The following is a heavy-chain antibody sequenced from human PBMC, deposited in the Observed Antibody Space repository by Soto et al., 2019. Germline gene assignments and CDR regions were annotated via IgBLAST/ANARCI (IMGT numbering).Heavy chain of an antibody. CDR2: IYPGDSDT. Sequence: GESLKISCKGSGYSFTSYWIGWVRQMPGKGLEWMGIIYPGDSDTRYSPSFQGQVTISADKSISTAYLQGSSLKASDTAMYYCARHDPADSSSWKETDAFDIWGQGTMVTVSS. CDR3: ARHDPADSSSWKETDAFDI. J-gene: IGHJ3*02. CDR1: GYSFTSYW. D-gene: IGHD6-13*01. V-gene: IGHV5-51*01.